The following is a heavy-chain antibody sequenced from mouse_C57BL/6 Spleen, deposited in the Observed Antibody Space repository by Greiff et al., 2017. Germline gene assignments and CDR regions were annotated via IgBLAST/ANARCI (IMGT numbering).Heavy chain of an antibody. CDR2: IDPSDSET. V-gene: IGHV1-52*01. CDR3: ARRAYYSNPDWYVDV. D-gene: IGHD2-5*01. CDR1: GYTFTSYW. J-gene: IGHJ1*03. Sequence: QVQLKQPGAELVRPGSSVKLSCKASGYTFTSYWMHWVKQRPIQGLEWIGNIDPSDSETPYNQKFKDKATLTVDKSSSTAYMQLSSLTSEDSAVYYCARRAYYSNPDWYVDVWGTGTTVTVSS.